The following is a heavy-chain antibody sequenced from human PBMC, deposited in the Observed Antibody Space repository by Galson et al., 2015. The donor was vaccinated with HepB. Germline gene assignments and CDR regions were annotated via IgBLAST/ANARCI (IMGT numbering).Heavy chain of an antibody. CDR2: ISSSSSYI. J-gene: IGHJ4*02. V-gene: IGHV3-21*01. CDR3: ATMYDYVWGSYRSDRSFVAELDY. Sequence: SLRLSCAASGFTFSSYSMNWVRQAPGKGLEWVSSISSSSSYIYYADSVKGRFTISRDNAKNSLYLQMNSLRAEDTAVYYCATMYDYVWGSYRSDRSFVAELDYWGQGTLVTVSS. D-gene: IGHD3-16*02. CDR1: GFTFSSYS.